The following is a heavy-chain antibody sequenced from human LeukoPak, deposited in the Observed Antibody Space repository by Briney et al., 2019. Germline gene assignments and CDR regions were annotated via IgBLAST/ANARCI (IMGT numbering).Heavy chain of an antibody. Sequence: GGSLRLACAASGFTFSNYWIYWVRQAPGKGLEWVSAISGSGGNTYYADSVKGRFTISRDNSKNTLYLQMNSLRAEDTAVYYCAKGAIAALNAYFDYWGQGTLVTVSS. D-gene: IGHD2-15*01. CDR1: GFTFSNYW. CDR3: AKGAIAALNAYFDY. J-gene: IGHJ4*02. CDR2: ISGSGGNT. V-gene: IGHV3-23*01.